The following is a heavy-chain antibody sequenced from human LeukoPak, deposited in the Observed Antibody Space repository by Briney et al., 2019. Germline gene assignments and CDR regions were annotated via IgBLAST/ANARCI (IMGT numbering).Heavy chain of an antibody. D-gene: IGHD2-21*02. J-gene: IGHJ4*02. CDR3: TRTMVVTPTSEFDY. V-gene: IGHV3-49*03. CDR1: GFTFGDYA. CDR2: IRSKAYGGTT. Sequence: PGRSLRLSCTASGFTFGDYAMSWFRQAPGKGPEWVGFIRSKAYGGTTEYAASVKGRFTIPRDDSKSIAYLQMNSLKTEDTAVYYCTRTMVVTPTSEFDYWGQGTLSPSPQ.